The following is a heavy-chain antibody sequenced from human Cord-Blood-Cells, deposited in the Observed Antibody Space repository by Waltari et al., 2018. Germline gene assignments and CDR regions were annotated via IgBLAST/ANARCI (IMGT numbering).Heavy chain of an antibody. CDR3: ARDGRLLYYFDY. J-gene: IGHJ4*02. Sequence: EVQLVESGGGLVKPGGSLRLSCAASGFTFSSSSMNWVRQAPGKGLELVSSISSSSSYIYYADSVNGRFTISRDNAKNSLYLQMNSLRAEDTAVYYCARDGRLLYYFDYWGQGTLVTVSS. V-gene: IGHV3-21*01. CDR2: ISSSSSYI. CDR1: GFTFSSSS. D-gene: IGHD3-3*01.